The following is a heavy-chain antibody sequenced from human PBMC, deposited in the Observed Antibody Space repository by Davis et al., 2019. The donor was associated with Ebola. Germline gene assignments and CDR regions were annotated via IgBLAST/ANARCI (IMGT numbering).Heavy chain of an antibody. D-gene: IGHD2-15*01. J-gene: IGHJ4*02. CDR1: GYTFTGSY. V-gene: IGHV1-2*06. CDR3: ARKPGGVVITTTPAFDY. Sequence: AASVKVSCKASGYTFTGSYIHWFRQAPGQGLEWMGRNNPNSGGTNYPQKFQGRVIMTRDTSISTAYMELSRRRSDDTAVYYCARKPGGVVITTTPAFDYWGQGTLVTFSS. CDR2: NNPNSGGT.